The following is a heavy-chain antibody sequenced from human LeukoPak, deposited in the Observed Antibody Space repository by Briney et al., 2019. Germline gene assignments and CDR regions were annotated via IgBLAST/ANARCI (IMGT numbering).Heavy chain of an antibody. CDR1: GGSISSYY. D-gene: IGHD5-24*01. CDR3: ARLSGGKMATIDY. J-gene: IGHJ4*02. V-gene: IGHV4-59*01. CDR2: IYDSGST. Sequence: SETLSLTCTVSGGSISSYYWSWIRQPPGKGLEWIGYIYDSGSTKYNPSLKSRVTISIDTSKNQFSLNLSSVTAADTAIFCCARLSGGKMATIDYWGQGTLVTVSS.